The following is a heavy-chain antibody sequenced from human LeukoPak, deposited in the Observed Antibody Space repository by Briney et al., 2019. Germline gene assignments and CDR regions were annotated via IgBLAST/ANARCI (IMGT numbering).Heavy chain of an antibody. CDR1: GGSFSGYY. CDR2: INHSGST. V-gene: IGHV4-34*01. CDR3: ARGRAYYYGSGSYYPH. J-gene: IGHJ4*02. D-gene: IGHD3-10*01. Sequence: PSETLSLTCAVYGGSFSGYYWSWIHQPPGKGLEWIGEINHSGSTNYNPSLKSRVTISVDTSKNQFSLKLSSVTAVDTAVYYCARGRAYYYGSGSYYPHWGQGTLVTVSS.